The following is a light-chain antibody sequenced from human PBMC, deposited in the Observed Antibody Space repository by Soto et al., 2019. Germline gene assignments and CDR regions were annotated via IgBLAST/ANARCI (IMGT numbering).Light chain of an antibody. CDR1: QRVSSH. J-gene: IGKJ1*01. CDR3: QQYKNWPR. Sequence: EIVLTQSPGTLSLSTGERATLSCRASQRVSSHLAWYQQKPGQAPRILVYGGSTRATGIPARFSGSGSGTEFTLTISSLQSADFAVDYWQQYKNWPRFCQGTRVDIK. V-gene: IGKV3-15*01. CDR2: GGS.